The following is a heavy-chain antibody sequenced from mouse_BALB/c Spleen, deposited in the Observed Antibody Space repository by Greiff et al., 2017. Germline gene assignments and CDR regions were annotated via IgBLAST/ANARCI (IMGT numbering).Heavy chain of an antibody. CDR1: GYTFTSYW. Sequence: QVHVKQSGAELAKPGASVKMSCKASGYTFTSYWMHWVKQRPGQGLEWIGYINPSTGYTEYNQKFKDKATLTADKSSSTAYMQLSSLTSEDSAVYYCARFTMITSFDYWGQGTTLTVSS. CDR3: ARFTMITSFDY. CDR2: INPSTGYT. V-gene: IGHV1-7*01. D-gene: IGHD2-4*01. J-gene: IGHJ2*01.